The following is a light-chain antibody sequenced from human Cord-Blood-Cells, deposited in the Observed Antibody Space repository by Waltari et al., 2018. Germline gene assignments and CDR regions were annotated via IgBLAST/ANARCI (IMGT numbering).Light chain of an antibody. V-gene: IGLV3-27*01. CDR2: KDS. CDR1: VLAKKY. Sequence: SYELTQPSSVSVSPGQTARITCSGDVLAKKYARWFQQKPGQAPVLVIYKDSERPSGIPERFSGSSSGTTVTLTISGALVEDEADYYCYSAADNNYVFGTGTKVTVL. CDR3: YSAADNNYV. J-gene: IGLJ1*01.